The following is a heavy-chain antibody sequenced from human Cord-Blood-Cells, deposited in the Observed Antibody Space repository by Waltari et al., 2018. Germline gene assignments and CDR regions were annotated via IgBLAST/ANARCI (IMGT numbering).Heavy chain of an antibody. V-gene: IGHV1-8*01. CDR2: MNPNSGNT. J-gene: IGHJ4*02. Sequence: QVQLVQSGAEVKKPGASVKVSCKASGYTFTSYDINWVRQAPGQGLEWMGWMNPNSGNTGYAQKFQGRVTMTRNTSISTAYMELSSLRSEDTAVYYCARGYDYIWGSYRYYFDYWGQGTLVTVSS. CDR1: GYTFTSYD. D-gene: IGHD3-16*02. CDR3: ARGYDYIWGSYRYYFDY.